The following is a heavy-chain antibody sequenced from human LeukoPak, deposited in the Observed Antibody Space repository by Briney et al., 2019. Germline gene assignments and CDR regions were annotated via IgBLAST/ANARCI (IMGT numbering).Heavy chain of an antibody. V-gene: IGHV3-7*01. CDR3: AREDGYCSGGNCYSYFDP. D-gene: IGHD2-15*01. J-gene: IGHJ4*02. CDR1: GFTFSHFW. Sequence: GGSLRLSCAASGFTFSHFWMSWVRQAPGKGLEWVAYIKKTGSETYYVDSVKGRFTITRDNTRNSLFLQMYGLRAEDTAVYFCAREDGYCSGGNCYSYFDPWGQGTLVTVSS. CDR2: IKKTGSET.